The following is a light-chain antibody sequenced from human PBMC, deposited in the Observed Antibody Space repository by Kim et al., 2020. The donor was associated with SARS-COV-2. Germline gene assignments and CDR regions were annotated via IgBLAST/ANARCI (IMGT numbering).Light chain of an antibody. CDR2: WAS. Sequence: STVNCASRQSGSNGVTGSNYLAWYQLKPGQPPRMLIYWASTRESGVPDRFSGSGSGTDFTLTISSLQAEDVAVYYCQQYSTSPHTFGQGTKVDIK. CDR3: QQYSTSPHT. V-gene: IGKV4-1*01. J-gene: IGKJ1*01. CDR1: QSGSNGVTGSNY.